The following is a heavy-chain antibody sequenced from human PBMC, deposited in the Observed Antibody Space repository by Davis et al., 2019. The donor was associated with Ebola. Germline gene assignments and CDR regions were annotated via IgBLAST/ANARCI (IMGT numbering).Heavy chain of an antibody. V-gene: IGHV1-2*06. CDR1: GYTLTNYA. CDR2: VILKSGAT. Sequence: ASVKVSCKASGYTLTNYAMTWVRQAPGQGLEWLGRVILKSGATNYAQKFQGRVTMTRETSISTVYMELSSLRYDDTADYYCARGHNYAHEYWGQGTLVTVSS. D-gene: IGHD4-11*01. CDR3: ARGHNYAHEY. J-gene: IGHJ4*02.